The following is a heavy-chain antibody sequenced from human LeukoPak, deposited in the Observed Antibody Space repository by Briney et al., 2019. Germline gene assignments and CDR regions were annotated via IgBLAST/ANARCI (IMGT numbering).Heavy chain of an antibody. CDR2: INHSGST. Sequence: ASETLSLTCAVYGGSFSGYYWSWIRQPPGKGLEWIGEINHSGSTNYNPSLKSRVTISVDTSKNQFSLKLSSVTAADTAVYYCARGKRGYSSSWYDYWGQGTLVTVSS. V-gene: IGHV4-34*01. J-gene: IGHJ4*02. D-gene: IGHD6-13*01. CDR1: GGSFSGYY. CDR3: ARGKRGYSSSWYDY.